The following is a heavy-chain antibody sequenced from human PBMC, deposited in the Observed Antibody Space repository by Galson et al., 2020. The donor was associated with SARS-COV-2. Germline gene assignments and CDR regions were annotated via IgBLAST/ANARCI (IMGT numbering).Heavy chain of an antibody. V-gene: IGHV1-18*04. J-gene: IGHJ5*02. D-gene: IGHD6-19*01. CDR1: GYTFTSYG. CDR3: ARETKYGSGSYNWVDP. Sequence: ASVKVSCKASGYTFTSYGISWVRQAPGQGLEWMGWISAYNGNTNYAQKLQGRVTMTTDTSTSTAYMELRSLRSDDTAVYYCARETKYGSGSYNWVDPWGQGTLVTGSS. CDR2: ISAYNGNT.